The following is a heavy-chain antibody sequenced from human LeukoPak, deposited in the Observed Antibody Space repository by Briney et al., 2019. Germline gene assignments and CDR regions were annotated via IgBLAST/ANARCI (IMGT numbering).Heavy chain of an antibody. CDR3: ARVDVGATSDY. CDR2: ISSSGSTI. V-gene: IGHV3-48*03. CDR1: GFTSSSYE. D-gene: IGHD1-26*01. Sequence: GGSLRLSCAASGFTSSSYEMNWVRQAPGKGLEWVSYISSSGSTIYYADSVKGRFTISRDNAKNSLYLQMNSLRAEDTAVYYCARVDVGATSDYWGQGTLVTVSS. J-gene: IGHJ4*02.